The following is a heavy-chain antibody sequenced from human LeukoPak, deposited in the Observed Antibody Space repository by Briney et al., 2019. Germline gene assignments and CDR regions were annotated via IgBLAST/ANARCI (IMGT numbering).Heavy chain of an antibody. CDR3: AKDYD. Sequence: GGSLRLSCVASGFTITNSWMTWVCQAPGRGLEWVANIKPDASETFYVDSAKGRFTISRDNARNSLYLQMNGLRAEDTAVYYCAKDYDWGQGTLVTVSS. V-gene: IGHV3-7*01. CDR2: IKPDASET. J-gene: IGHJ4*02. CDR1: GFTITNSW. D-gene: IGHD4-17*01.